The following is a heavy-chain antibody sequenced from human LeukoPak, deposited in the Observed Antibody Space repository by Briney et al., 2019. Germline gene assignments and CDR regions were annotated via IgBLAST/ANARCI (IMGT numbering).Heavy chain of an antibody. Sequence: GGSLRLSCATSGFSFSNYAMSWVRQAPGKGLEWVSVISGSGYIPYYADSVKGRFTVSRDSSKNTLYLQMNSLRAEDTAIYYCAKDSLRTVPKASFDYWGQGTLVTVSS. CDR2: ISGSGYIP. CDR3: AKDSLRTVPKASFDY. V-gene: IGHV3-23*01. CDR1: GFSFSNYA. D-gene: IGHD2-2*01. J-gene: IGHJ4*02.